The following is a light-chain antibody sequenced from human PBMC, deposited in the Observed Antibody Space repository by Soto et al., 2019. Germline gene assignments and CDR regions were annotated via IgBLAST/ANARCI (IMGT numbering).Light chain of an antibody. V-gene: IGKV3-15*01. Sequence: EIVMTQSPGTLSVSPGERATLSCRASQSVSGNFAWYQQKPGQAPRLLIYRASTRATGIPARFSGSGSGTEFTLTISSLQSEDFAVYYCQQYNKWPLTFGGGTKVEIK. CDR3: QQYNKWPLT. CDR1: QSVSGN. CDR2: RAS. J-gene: IGKJ4*01.